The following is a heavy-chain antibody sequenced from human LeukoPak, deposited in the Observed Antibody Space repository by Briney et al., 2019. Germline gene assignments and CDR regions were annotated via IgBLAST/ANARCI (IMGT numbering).Heavy chain of an antibody. CDR1: GFTFSNYA. Sequence: GGSLRLSCAASGFTFSNYAMNWVRQAPGKGMEWVTGISGGGGSTYYADSVQGRFTIYRDNSKNTLDLQMNSLRAEDTAVYYCAKNPYYDFWSGYSNWFDPWGQGALVTVSS. CDR2: ISGGGGST. J-gene: IGHJ5*02. CDR3: AKNPYYDFWSGYSNWFDP. V-gene: IGHV3-23*01. D-gene: IGHD3-3*01.